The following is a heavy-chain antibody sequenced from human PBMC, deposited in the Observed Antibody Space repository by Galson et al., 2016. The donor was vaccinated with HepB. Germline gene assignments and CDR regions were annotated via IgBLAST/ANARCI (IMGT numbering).Heavy chain of an antibody. Sequence: SETLSLTCGVYVGSFNAHYWSWIRQSPGKGLEWIGEINYAGSTKYNPSLKSRVTISVDTSKNQFSLKLKSMTAADTAVYFCAGVVVAATNWFDPWGQGTLVTVSS. V-gene: IGHV4-34*01. CDR3: AGVVVAATNWFDP. D-gene: IGHD2-21*01. CDR1: VGSFNAHY. CDR2: INYAGST. J-gene: IGHJ5*02.